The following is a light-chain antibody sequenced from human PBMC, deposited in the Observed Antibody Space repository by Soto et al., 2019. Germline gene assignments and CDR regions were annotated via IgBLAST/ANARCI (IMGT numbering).Light chain of an antibody. CDR2: DVS. V-gene: IGLV2-14*01. Sequence: QSALTQPASVSGSPGQSITISCTGTSRDVGGYNYVSWYQQYPGKAPKLIIYDVSNRPSSVSNRFSGSKSDNTASLTISGLQADDEADYSCSSFTSSSYWVFGGGTKLTVL. CDR1: SRDVGGYNY. J-gene: IGLJ3*02. CDR3: SSFTSSSYWV.